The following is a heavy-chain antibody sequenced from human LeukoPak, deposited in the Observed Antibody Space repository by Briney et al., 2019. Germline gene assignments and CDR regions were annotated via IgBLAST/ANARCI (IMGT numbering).Heavy chain of an antibody. J-gene: IGHJ4*02. CDR2: IYYGGST. CDR3: ARSPYCTGGSCYLLY. Sequence: SETLSLTCTVSGGSISSGGYYWSWIRQYPGKGLEWIGYIYYGGSTYYTPFLKSRVTISVDTSENQFSLNLSSVTAADTAVYYCARSPYCTGGSCYLLYWGQGTLVTVSS. D-gene: IGHD2-15*01. CDR1: GGSISSGGYY. V-gene: IGHV4-31*03.